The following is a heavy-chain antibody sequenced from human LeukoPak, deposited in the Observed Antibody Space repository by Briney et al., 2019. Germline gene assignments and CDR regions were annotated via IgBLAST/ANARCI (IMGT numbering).Heavy chain of an antibody. V-gene: IGHV1-46*03. Sequence: GASVKVSCKASGYTFTSYYMHWVRQAPGQGLEWMGIINPSGGSTSYAQKFQGRVTMTRDTSTSTVYMELISLRSEDTAVYYCASLGYCSSTSCLPFDYWGQGTLVTVSS. CDR3: ASLGYCSSTSCLPFDY. J-gene: IGHJ4*02. CDR2: INPSGGST. D-gene: IGHD2-2*01. CDR1: GYTFTSYY.